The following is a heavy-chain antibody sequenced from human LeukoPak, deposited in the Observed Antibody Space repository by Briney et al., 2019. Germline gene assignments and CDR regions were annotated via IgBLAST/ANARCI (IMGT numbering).Heavy chain of an antibody. CDR3: ASNSPGTTLYYYYYMDV. J-gene: IGHJ6*03. D-gene: IGHD1-7*01. Sequence: ASVTVSCKASGYTFTGYYMHWVRQAPGQGLEWMGWINPNSGGTNYAQKFQGRVTMTRDTSISTAYMELSRLRSDDTAVYYCASNSPGTTLYYYYYMDVWGKGTTVTVSS. CDR1: GYTFTGYY. V-gene: IGHV1-2*02. CDR2: INPNSGGT.